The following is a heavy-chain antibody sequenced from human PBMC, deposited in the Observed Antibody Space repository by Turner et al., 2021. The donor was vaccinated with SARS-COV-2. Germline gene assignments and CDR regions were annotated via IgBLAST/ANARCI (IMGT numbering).Heavy chain of an antibody. CDR2: IYTSGST. D-gene: IGHD5-18*01. CDR1: GGSISSFY. CDR3: ARQVRGYSYAFSFDY. Sequence: QVHLQESGPGLVKPSEPLSLTCTVSGGSISSFYWSWTRQPAGKGLEWIGRIYTSGSTNYNPSLKIRVTMSIDTSKNRFSLKLSSVTAADTAVYYCARQVRGYSYAFSFDYWGQGTLVTVSS. V-gene: IGHV4-4*07. J-gene: IGHJ4*02.